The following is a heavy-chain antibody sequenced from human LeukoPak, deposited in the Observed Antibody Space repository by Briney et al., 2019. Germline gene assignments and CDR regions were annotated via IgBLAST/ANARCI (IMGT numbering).Heavy chain of an antibody. CDR1: GGSISSSSYY. CDR3: ARGHCGSTRCLTYYNYYYMDV. J-gene: IGHJ6*03. CDR2: IYYSGST. Sequence: SETLSLTCTVSGGSISSSSYYWGWIRQPPGKGLEWIGSIYYSGSTYYNPSLKSRVTISVDTSKNQFSLKLSSVTAADTAVYYCARGHCGSTRCLTYYNYYYMDVWGKGTTVTVSS. V-gene: IGHV4-39*07. D-gene: IGHD2-2*01.